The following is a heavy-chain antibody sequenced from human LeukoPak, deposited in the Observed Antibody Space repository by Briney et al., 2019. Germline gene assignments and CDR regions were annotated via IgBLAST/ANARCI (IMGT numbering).Heavy chain of an antibody. CDR3: AKYGVDCSSTSCYPLYYMDV. D-gene: IGHD2-2*01. CDR1: EFTFDSYA. V-gene: IGHV3-23*01. Sequence: GGSLRLSCAASEFTFDSYAMTWVRQAPGKGLEWVSSISGGGGITNYADSVKGRFTISRDNSKYTLFLQMNSLRAEDTAVYYCAKYGVDCSSTSCYPLYYMDVWGKGTTVTVSS. CDR2: ISGGGGIT. J-gene: IGHJ6*03.